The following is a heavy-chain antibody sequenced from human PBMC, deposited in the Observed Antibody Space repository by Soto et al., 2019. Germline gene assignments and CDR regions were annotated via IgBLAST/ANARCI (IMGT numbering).Heavy chain of an antibody. CDR1: GFTFSDYG. D-gene: IGHD5-12*01. Sequence: QSGGSLSLSCAASGFTFSDYGMHWVRQAPGKGLEWVAFIGGRGNSAYYADSVQGRFTISRDNSKNTLSLQMSSLTADDTAIYYCVREGRGSFDFWGRGTMVTVSS. CDR2: IGGRGNSA. V-gene: IGHV3-23*01. CDR3: VREGRGSFDF. J-gene: IGHJ3*01.